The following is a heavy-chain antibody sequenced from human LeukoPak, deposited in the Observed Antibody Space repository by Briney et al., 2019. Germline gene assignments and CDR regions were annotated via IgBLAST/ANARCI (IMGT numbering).Heavy chain of an antibody. J-gene: IGHJ4*02. D-gene: IGHD1-26*01. CDR1: GYTFTSYA. Sequence: ASVKVSCKASGYTFTSYAMHWVRQAPGQRLEWMGWINAGNGNTKYSQKFQGRVTITRDTSASTAYMELGSLRSEDTAVYYCARGGSYRWFDYWGQGTLVTVSS. CDR2: INAGNGNT. V-gene: IGHV1-3*01. CDR3: ARGGSYRWFDY.